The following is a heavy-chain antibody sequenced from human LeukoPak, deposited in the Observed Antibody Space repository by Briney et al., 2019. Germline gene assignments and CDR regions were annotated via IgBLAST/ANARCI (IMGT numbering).Heavy chain of an antibody. J-gene: IGHJ5*02. D-gene: IGHD4-17*01. CDR2: ISDSGST. CDR1: GGSLNGHY. V-gene: IGHV4-59*11. Sequence: NPSETLSLTCTVSGGSLNGHYWTWIRLSPGKGLEWIGYISDSGSTSYNPSLKSRVIMSLEASKTEFSLRLNSLTSDDTAVYYCARVLRGAVTSNWFDPWGQGTLVTVSS. CDR3: ARVLRGAVTSNWFDP.